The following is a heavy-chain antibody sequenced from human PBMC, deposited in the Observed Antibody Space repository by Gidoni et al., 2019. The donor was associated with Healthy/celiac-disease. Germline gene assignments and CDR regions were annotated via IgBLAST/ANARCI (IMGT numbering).Heavy chain of an antibody. Sequence: QVQLVQSGAEVKKPGSSVKVSCKASGGTFSSYAISWVRQAPGQGLEWMGGIIPILGTANYAQKFQGRVTITADKSTSTAYMGLSSLRSEDTAVYYCARASPGGGRGYYYYYGMDVWGQGTTVTVSS. V-gene: IGHV1-69*06. CDR3: ARASPGGGRGYYYYYGMDV. D-gene: IGHD3-16*01. J-gene: IGHJ6*02. CDR2: IIPILGTA. CDR1: GGTFSSYA.